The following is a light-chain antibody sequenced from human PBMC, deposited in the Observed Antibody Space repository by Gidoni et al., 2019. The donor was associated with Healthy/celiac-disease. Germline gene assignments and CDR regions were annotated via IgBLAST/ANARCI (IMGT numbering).Light chain of an antibody. Sequence: QSVLTQPPSVSGAPGQRATISGTGSSSNIGAGYDVHWYQQLPGTAPKLLIYGNSNRPSGVPDRFSGSKSGTSASLAITGLQAEDEADYYCQSYDSSLSGDVVFGGGTKLTVL. CDR2: GNS. CDR3: QSYDSSLSGDVV. J-gene: IGLJ2*01. V-gene: IGLV1-40*01. CDR1: SSNIGAGYD.